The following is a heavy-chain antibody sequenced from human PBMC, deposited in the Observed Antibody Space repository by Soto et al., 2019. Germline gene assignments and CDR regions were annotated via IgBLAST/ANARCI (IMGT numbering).Heavy chain of an antibody. CDR2: IYWDGDK. Sequence: QITLKESGPTLVKPTQTLTVTCTFSGFSLSTSGVGVAWIRQPPGKALEWLALIYWDGDKRYGPFLKSRLTITKDTSQNQVVLTLTNMDPVDTATYYCAHKGGRGAGMDVWGQGTTVTVSS. CDR1: GFSLSTSGVG. J-gene: IGHJ6*02. D-gene: IGHD2-15*01. V-gene: IGHV2-5*05. CDR3: AHKGGRGAGMDV.